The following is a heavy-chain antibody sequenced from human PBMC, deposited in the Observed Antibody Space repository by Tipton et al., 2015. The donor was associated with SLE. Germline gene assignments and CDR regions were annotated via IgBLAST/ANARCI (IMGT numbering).Heavy chain of an antibody. V-gene: IGHV4-34*09. J-gene: IGHJ3*02. CDR3: ARDLYYDSTLDI. Sequence: TLSLTCAVYGGSFSGYYWSWIRQPPGKGLEWIGEINHSGSTNYNPSLKSRVTISVDTSKNQFSLKLSSVTAADTAVYYCARDLYYDSTLDIWGQGTMVTVSS. CDR2: INHSGST. CDR1: GGSFSGYY. D-gene: IGHD3-22*01.